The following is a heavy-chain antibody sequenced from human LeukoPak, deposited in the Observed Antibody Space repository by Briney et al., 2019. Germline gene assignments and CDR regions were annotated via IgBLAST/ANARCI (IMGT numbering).Heavy chain of an antibody. J-gene: IGHJ4*02. D-gene: IGHD6-13*01. CDR1: GGSFSGYY. Sequence: SETLSLTCAVYGGSFSGYYWSWIRQPPGKGLEWIGEINHSGSTNYNPSLKSRVTISVDTSKNQFSLKLSSVTAADTAVYYCARGSGSSWFDYWGREPWSPSPQ. CDR2: INHSGST. V-gene: IGHV4-34*01. CDR3: ARGSGSSWFDY.